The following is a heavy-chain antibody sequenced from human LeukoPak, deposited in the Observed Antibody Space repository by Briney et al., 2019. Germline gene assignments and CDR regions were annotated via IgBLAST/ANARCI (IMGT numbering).Heavy chain of an antibody. J-gene: IGHJ4*02. CDR3: AKPADVLLWFGELL. Sequence: GGSLRLSCAAPGFTFSSYGMHWVRQAPGKGLEWVAVISYDGSNKYYADSVKGRFTISRDNSKNTLYLQMNSLRAEDTAVYYCAKPADVLLWFGELLWGQGTLVTVSS. CDR1: GFTFSSYG. V-gene: IGHV3-30*18. D-gene: IGHD3-10*01. CDR2: ISYDGSNK.